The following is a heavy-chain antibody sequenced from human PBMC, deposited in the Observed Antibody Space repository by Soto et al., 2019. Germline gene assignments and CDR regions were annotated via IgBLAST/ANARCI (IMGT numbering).Heavy chain of an antibody. CDR3: AHRVTYYYDSSGYYWFDP. CDR1: GFSLSTSGVG. CDR2: IYWNDDK. D-gene: IGHD3-22*01. Sequence: ESGPTLVNPTQTLTLTCTLSGFSLSTSGVGVGWIRQPPGKALEWLALIYWNDDKRYSPSLKSRLTITKDTSKNQVVLTMTNMDPVDTATYYCAHRVTYYYDSSGYYWFDPWGQGTLVTVS. V-gene: IGHV2-5*01. J-gene: IGHJ5*02.